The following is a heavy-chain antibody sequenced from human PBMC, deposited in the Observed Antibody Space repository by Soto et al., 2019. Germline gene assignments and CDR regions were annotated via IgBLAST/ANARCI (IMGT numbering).Heavy chain of an antibody. CDR2: IIPILSVA. CDR1: GGTFNSYT. V-gene: IGHV1-69*02. Sequence: QVQLVQSGAEVKQPGSSVKVSCKASGGTFNSYTISWVRQAPGQGLEWMGRIIPILSVAKYAQNFQGRVTITADKSTRTAYMELSSLRSEDTAVYYCAVGYCSGGHCYSELYNWFDPWGQGPLVTVSS. D-gene: IGHD2-15*01. CDR3: AVGYCSGGHCYSELYNWFDP. J-gene: IGHJ5*02.